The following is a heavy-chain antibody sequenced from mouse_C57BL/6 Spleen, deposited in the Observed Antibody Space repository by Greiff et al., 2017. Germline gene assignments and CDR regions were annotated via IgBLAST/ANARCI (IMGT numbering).Heavy chain of an antibody. CDR3: GRKESRGDAMDY. CDR1: GYSFTDYN. CDR2: INPNYGTT. V-gene: IGHV1-39*01. Sequence: VQLQQSGPELVKPGASVKISCKASGYSFTDYNMNWVKQSNGKSLEWIGEINPNYGTTSYNQKFKGKATMTVDESSSTAYMQLNSLTSEDSAVYYCGRKESRGDAMDYWGQGTSVTVSS. J-gene: IGHJ4*01. D-gene: IGHD1-1*01.